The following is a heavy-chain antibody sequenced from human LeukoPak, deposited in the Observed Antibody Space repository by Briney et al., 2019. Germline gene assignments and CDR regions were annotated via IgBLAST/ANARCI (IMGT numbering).Heavy chain of an antibody. J-gene: IGHJ4*02. CDR3: ARDILRYSSSWFIGDDN. CDR1: GDSVSSNSAA. V-gene: IGHV6-1*01. D-gene: IGHD6-13*01. CDR2: TYYRSKWYN. Sequence: SQTLSLTCAISGDSVSSNSAAWNWIRQSPSRGLEWLGRTYYRSKWYNDYAVSVKSRITINPDTSKNQFSLKLSSVTAADTAVYYCARDILRYSSSWFIGDDNWGQGTLVTVSS.